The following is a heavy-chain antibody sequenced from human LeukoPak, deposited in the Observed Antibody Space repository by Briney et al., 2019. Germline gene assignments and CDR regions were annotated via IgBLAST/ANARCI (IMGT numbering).Heavy chain of an antibody. CDR2: IYHSGST. J-gene: IGHJ6*02. D-gene: IGHD2-15*01. Sequence: SGTLSLTCAVSGGSISSSNWWSWVRQPPGKGLEWIGEIYHSGSTNYNPSLKSRVTISVDKSKNQFSLKLSSVTAADTAVYYCARVRWWGAPSRYCSGGSCYGTHYGMDVWGQGTTVTVSS. V-gene: IGHV4-4*02. CDR3: ARVRWWGAPSRYCSGGSCYGTHYGMDV. CDR1: GGSISSSNW.